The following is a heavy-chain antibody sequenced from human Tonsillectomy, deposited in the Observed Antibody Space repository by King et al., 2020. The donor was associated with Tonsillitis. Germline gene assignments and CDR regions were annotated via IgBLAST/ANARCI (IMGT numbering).Heavy chain of an antibody. J-gene: IGHJ5*02. D-gene: IGHD6-19*01. V-gene: IGHV4-59*01. CDR1: GGSISRYY. Sequence: QLQESGPGLVKPSETLSLTCTVSGGSISRYYWSWIRQPPGKGLEWIGYIYYSGSTNYNPSLKSRVTISVDTSKNQFSLKLSSVTAADTAVYYCARRLTGYSSGWFEDNWFAPWGQGPLVTVSS. CDR3: ARRLTGYSSGWFEDNWFAP. CDR2: IYYSGST.